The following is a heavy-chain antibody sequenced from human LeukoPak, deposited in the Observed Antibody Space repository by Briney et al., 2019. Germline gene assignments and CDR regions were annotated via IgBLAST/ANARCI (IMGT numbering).Heavy chain of an antibody. CDR1: GGSISSGGYS. J-gene: IGHJ4*02. V-gene: IGHV4-30-2*01. Sequence: SETLSLTCAVSGGSISSGGYSWSWIRQPPGTGLEWIGEINHSGSTNYNPSLKSRVTISVDTSKNQFSLKLSSVTAADTAVYYCAREGLTAPTLHFDYWGQGTLVTVSS. D-gene: IGHD2-21*02. CDR3: AREGLTAPTLHFDY. CDR2: INHSGST.